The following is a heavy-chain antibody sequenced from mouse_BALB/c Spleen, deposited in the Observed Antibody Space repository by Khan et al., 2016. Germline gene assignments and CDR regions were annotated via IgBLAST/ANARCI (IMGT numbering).Heavy chain of an antibody. CDR2: ISDGGNYT. Sequence: EVELVESGGGLVKPGGSLKLSCAASGFTFSDYYMYWVRQTPEKRQEWVATISDGGNYTYDPDNVKGRLTTSRANAKTNLYLQMGSLKSEATAMFSCARGLDWSLDVWGAGTTVTVSS. V-gene: IGHV5-4*02. CDR3: ARGLDWSLDV. J-gene: IGHJ1*01. CDR1: GFTFSDYY.